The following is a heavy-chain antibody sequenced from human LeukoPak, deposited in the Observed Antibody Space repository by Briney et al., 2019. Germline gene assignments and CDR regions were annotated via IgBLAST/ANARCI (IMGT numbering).Heavy chain of an antibody. CDR1: GYTFTGYY. D-gene: IGHD3-3*01. CDR3: ARGTTVFGVVIPQNYYYYYYMDV. Sequence: ASVKVSCKASGYTFTGYYMHWVRQAPGQGLEWMGWINPNSGGTNYAQKFQGRVTMTRDTSISTAYMELSSLRSEDTAVYYCARGTTVFGVVIPQNYYYYYYMDVWGKGTTVTVSS. J-gene: IGHJ6*03. V-gene: IGHV1-2*02. CDR2: INPNSGGT.